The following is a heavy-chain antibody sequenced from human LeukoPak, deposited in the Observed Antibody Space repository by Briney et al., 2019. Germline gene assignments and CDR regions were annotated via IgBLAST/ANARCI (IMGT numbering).Heavy chain of an antibody. CDR2: IYYSGST. CDR3: ARDSTTSIGEKVDY. Sequence: SETLSLTCTVSGGSISSGDYYWSWIRQPPGKGLEWIGYIYYSGSTYYNPSLKSRVTISVDTSKNQFSLKLSSVTAADTAVYYCARDSTTSIGEKVDYWGQGTLVTVSS. J-gene: IGHJ4*02. CDR1: GGSISSGDYY. V-gene: IGHV4-30-4*08. D-gene: IGHD4-17*01.